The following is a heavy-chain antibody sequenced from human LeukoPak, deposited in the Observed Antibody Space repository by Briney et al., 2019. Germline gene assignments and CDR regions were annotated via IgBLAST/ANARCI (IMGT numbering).Heavy chain of an antibody. CDR1: GFTFSSYA. D-gene: IGHD1-14*01. CDR2: ISYDGSSK. CDR3: ASEARGS. V-gene: IGHV3-30-3*01. Sequence: GGSLRLSCAASGFTFSSYAMHWVRQAPGKGLEWVAVISYDGSSKYYADSVKGRFTISRDNSKNTLYLQMNSLRAEDTAVYYCASEARGSWGQGTLVTVSS. J-gene: IGHJ4*02.